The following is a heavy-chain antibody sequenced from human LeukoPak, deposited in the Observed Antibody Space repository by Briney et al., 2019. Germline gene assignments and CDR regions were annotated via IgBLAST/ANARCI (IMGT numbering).Heavy chain of an antibody. CDR1: GFTVSSNY. V-gene: IGHV3-66*01. Sequence: PGGSLRLSCAASGFTVSSNYMSWVRQAPGKGLEWVSVIYSGGSTYYADSVKGRFTISRDNSKNTLYLQMNSLRAEDTAVYYCARVGDYYDSSSYYYWGQGTLVTVSS. CDR2: IYSGGST. CDR3: ARVGDYYDSSSYYY. J-gene: IGHJ4*02. D-gene: IGHD3-22*01.